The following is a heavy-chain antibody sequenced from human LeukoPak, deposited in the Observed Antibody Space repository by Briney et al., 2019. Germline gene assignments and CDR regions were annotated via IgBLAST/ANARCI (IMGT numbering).Heavy chain of an antibody. CDR3: AKSTTMIVVVTPVDY. CDR1: GFTVSSNY. V-gene: IGHV3-53*01. Sequence: GGSLRLSCAASGFTVSSNYMSWVRQAPGKGLEWVSVIYSCGSTYYADSVKGRFTISRDNSKNTLYLQMNSLRAEDTAVYSCAKSTTMIVVVTPVDYWGQGTLVTVSS. CDR2: IYSCGST. D-gene: IGHD3-22*01. J-gene: IGHJ4*02.